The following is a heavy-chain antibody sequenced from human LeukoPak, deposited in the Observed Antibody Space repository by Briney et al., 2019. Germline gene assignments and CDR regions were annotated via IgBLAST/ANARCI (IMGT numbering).Heavy chain of an antibody. J-gene: IGHJ5*02. D-gene: IGHD1-26*01. CDR3: TRVNLRGSQYNWFDP. V-gene: IGHV1-69*08. Sequence: SVKVSCKTSGGTFRSHIFSWVRQAPGQGLEWMGRTTPIINSAKYAQKFRDRLTITADTSTGTAYMELSSLTPEDTALYYCTRVNLRGSQYNWFDPWGQGTLVIVSS. CDR1: GGTFRSHI. CDR2: TTPIINSA.